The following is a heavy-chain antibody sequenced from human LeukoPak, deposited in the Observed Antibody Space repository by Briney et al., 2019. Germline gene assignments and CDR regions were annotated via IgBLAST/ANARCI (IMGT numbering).Heavy chain of an antibody. D-gene: IGHD2-21*01. CDR3: ARVGGGELKLGFDY. V-gene: IGHV3-21*01. CDR2: ISSSSSYI. J-gene: IGHJ4*02. CDR1: GFTFSSYS. Sequence: GGSLRLSCAASGFTFSSYSMKWVRQATGKGLEWVSSISSSSSYIYYADSVKGRFTISRDNAKNSLYLQMNSLRAEDTAVYYCARVGGGELKLGFDYWGQGTLVTVSS.